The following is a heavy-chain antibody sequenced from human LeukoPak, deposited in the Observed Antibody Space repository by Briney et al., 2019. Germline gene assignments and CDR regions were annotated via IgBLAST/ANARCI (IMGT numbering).Heavy chain of an antibody. V-gene: IGHV4-30-2*01. Sequence: SQTLSLTCAVSGGSISSGGYSWSWIRQPPGKGLEWIGYIYHSGSTYYNPSLKSRVTISVDRSKNQFSLKLSSVTAADTAVYYCAREAPDYSGGYWLTTTDYCYWGQGTLVTVSS. CDR1: GGSISSGGYS. CDR2: IYHSGST. J-gene: IGHJ4*02. CDR3: AREAPDYSGGYWLTTTDYCY. D-gene: IGHD1-26*01.